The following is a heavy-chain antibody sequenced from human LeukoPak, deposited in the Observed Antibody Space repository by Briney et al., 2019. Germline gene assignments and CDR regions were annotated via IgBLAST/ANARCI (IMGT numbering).Heavy chain of an antibody. D-gene: IGHD2-15*01. Sequence: SETLSLTCTVSGGSISSSSYYWGWICQPPGKGLEWIGSIYYSGSTYYNPSLKSRVTISVDTSKNQFSLKLSSVTAADTAVYYCARQPCSGGSCRFDYWGQGTLVTVSS. CDR3: ARQPCSGGSCRFDY. J-gene: IGHJ4*02. CDR2: IYYSGST. CDR1: GGSISSSSYY. V-gene: IGHV4-39*01.